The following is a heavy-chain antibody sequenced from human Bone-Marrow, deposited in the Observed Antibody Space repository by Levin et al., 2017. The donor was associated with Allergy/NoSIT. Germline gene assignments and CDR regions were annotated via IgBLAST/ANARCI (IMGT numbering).Heavy chain of an antibody. Sequence: ASVKVSFKASGYTFISYYLHLVRQAPGPGPEWMGVINPWSGRTSYAQKFQGRVSITSDTSTTTVYMELSSLRSEDTAAYSCAKGYYYGMDVWGQGTTVTVSS. CDR2: INPWSGRT. V-gene: IGHV1-46*01. CDR1: GYTFISYY. J-gene: IGHJ6*02. CDR3: AKGYYYGMDV.